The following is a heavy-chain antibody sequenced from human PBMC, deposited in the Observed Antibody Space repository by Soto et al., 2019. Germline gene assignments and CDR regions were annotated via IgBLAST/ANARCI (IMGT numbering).Heavy chain of an antibody. Sequence: SCAASGFAFSSHPMSWVRQAPERGMEWVSGISDSGGLTYNADSVKGRFTISRDNSKNTLYLQMNSLRAEDTALYYCARRAFGSSRSFDIWGQGTMVTVSS. CDR3: ARRAFGSSRSFDI. V-gene: IGHV3-23*01. J-gene: IGHJ3*02. CDR1: GFAFSSHP. CDR2: ISDSGGLT. D-gene: IGHD6-6*01.